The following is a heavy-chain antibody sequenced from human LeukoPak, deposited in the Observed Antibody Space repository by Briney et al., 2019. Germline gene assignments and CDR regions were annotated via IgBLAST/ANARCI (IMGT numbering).Heavy chain of an antibody. CDR1: GYTFTSYG. D-gene: IGHD3-16*01. V-gene: IGHV1-18*01. CDR2: IGPNNGNT. Sequence: ASVKVSCKASGYTFTSYGISWVRQAPGQGLEWMGWIGPNNGNTNYAQKLQGRVTMTTDTSTGTAYVELRSLRSDDTAVYYCARDSGGRGHFDFWGQGTLVTVSS. J-gene: IGHJ4*02. CDR3: ARDSGGRGHFDF.